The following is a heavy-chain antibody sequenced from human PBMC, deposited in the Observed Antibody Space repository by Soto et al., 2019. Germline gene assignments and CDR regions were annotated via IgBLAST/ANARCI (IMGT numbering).Heavy chain of an antibody. D-gene: IGHD5-18*01. CDR2: ISAYNGNT. V-gene: IGHV1-18*01. Sequence: ASVKVSCKASGYTFTSYGISWVRQAPGQGLEWMGWISAYNGNTNYAQKLQGRVTMTTDTSTSTAYMELRSLRSDDTAVYYCAREAMGTADSYYYYYGMDVRGQRTTVTVSS. CDR1: GYTFTSYG. J-gene: IGHJ6*02. CDR3: AREAMGTADSYYYYYGMDV.